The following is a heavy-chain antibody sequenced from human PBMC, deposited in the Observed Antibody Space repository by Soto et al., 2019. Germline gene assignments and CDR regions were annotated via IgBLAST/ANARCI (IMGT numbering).Heavy chain of an antibody. V-gene: IGHV3-23*01. CDR1: GFTFSSYA. D-gene: IGHD6-13*01. J-gene: IGHJ4*02. CDR2: ISGSGGST. CDR3: AKLSPRRLIAAAKGYFDY. Sequence: GSLRLSCAASGFTFSSYAMSWVRQAPGKGLEWVSAISGSGGSTYYADSVKGRFTISRDNSKNTLYLQMNSLRAEDTAVYYCAKLSPRRLIAAAKGYFDYWGQGTLVTVSS.